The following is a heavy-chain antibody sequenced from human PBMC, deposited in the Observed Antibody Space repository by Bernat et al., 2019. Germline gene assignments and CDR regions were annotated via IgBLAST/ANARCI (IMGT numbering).Heavy chain of an antibody. J-gene: IGHJ4*02. CDR3: ARLWEYSSGWFDFDY. CDR2: IYYSGST. Sequence: QLQLQESGPGLVKPSETLSLTCTVSGGSISSSSYYWGWIRQPPGKGLEWIGSIYYSGSTYYNPSLKSRVTIAVDTYKNQFSLKLSSVTAADTAVDYCARLWEYSSGWFDFDYWGQGTLVTVSS. D-gene: IGHD6-19*01. CDR1: GGSISSSSYY. V-gene: IGHV4-39*01.